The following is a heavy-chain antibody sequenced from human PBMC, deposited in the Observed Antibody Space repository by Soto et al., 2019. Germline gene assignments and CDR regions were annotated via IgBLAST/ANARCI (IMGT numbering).Heavy chain of an antibody. CDR1: GFTFSSYG. CDR2: IWYDGSNK. J-gene: IGHJ6*02. V-gene: IGHV3-33*01. Sequence: QVQLVESGGGVVQPGRSLRLSCAASGFTFSSYGMHWVRQAPGKGLEWVAVIWYDGSNKYYADSVKGRFTISRDNSKNTLYLKMNSLRAEDTAGYYCARAPLRYFDWLAYGMDVWGQGTTVTVSS. CDR3: ARAPLRYFDWLAYGMDV. D-gene: IGHD3-9*01.